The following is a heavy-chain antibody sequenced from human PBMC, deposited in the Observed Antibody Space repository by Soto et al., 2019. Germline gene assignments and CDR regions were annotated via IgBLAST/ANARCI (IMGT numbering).Heavy chain of an antibody. V-gene: IGHV4-39*01. J-gene: IGHJ5*02. D-gene: IGHD1-26*01. CDR2: IYYSGST. CDR3: ARVAWELLFSVCFDP. Sequence: PSETLSLTCTVSGGSISSSSYYWGWIRQPPGKGLEWIGSIYYSGSTYYNPSLKSRVTISVDTSKNQFSLKLSSVTAADTAVYYCARVAWELLFSVCFDPWGQGTLVTAPQ. CDR1: GGSISSSSYY.